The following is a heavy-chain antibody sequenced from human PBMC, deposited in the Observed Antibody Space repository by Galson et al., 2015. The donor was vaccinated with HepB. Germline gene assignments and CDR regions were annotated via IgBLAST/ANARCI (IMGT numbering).Heavy chain of an antibody. CDR2: INPNSGGT. D-gene: IGHD3-9*01. CDR3: ARVNERLADGFFDY. Sequence: SVKVSCKASGYTFTGYYIRWVRQAPGQGPEWMGRINPNSGGTNYAQKFQGRVTMTRDTSISTAYMELSRLTSDDSVVYYCARVNERLADGFFDYWGQGSLVTVSS. J-gene: IGHJ4*02. V-gene: IGHV1-2*05. CDR1: GYTFTGYY.